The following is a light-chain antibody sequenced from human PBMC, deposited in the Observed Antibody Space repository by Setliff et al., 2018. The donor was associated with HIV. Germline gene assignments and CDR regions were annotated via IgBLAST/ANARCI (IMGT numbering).Light chain of an antibody. V-gene: IGKV3-20*01. CDR3: QHYGSSPRP. CDR1: QIVTSNY. Sequence: VLTQSPGTLSLSPGERATLSCRASQIVTSNYLAWYQQKPGQATRLLISSVSIRATGIPDRFSGNGSGTDFTLTINRLEPEDFAVYYCQHYGSSPRPFGQGTKVDIK. CDR2: SVS. J-gene: IGKJ1*01.